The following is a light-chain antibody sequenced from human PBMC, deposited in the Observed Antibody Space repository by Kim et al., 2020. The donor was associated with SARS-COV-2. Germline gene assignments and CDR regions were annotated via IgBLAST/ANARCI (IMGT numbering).Light chain of an antibody. J-gene: IGKJ4*01. CDR3: QEYSNWHIN. Sequence: ELVMTQSPATLSVSPGERATLSCRASQSVSSNLAWYQQKPGQAPRLLIYGASTRDTGIPGRFSGSGSGTEFTLTISSLQSEDFAVYYCQEYSNWHINFGGGTKVDIK. CDR1: QSVSSN. CDR2: GAS. V-gene: IGKV3-15*01.